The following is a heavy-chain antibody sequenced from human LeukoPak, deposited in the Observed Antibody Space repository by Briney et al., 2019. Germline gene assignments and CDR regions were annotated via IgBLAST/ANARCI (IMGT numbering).Heavy chain of an antibody. Sequence: SETLSLTCTVSGGSISSYYWSWIRQPPGKGLEWIGYIYYSGSTNYSPSLKSRVTISVDTSKNQFSLKLSSVTAADTAVYYCARGDYYDSSGYSNWFDPWGQGTLVTVSS. CDR3: ARGDYYDSSGYSNWFDP. J-gene: IGHJ5*02. D-gene: IGHD3-22*01. V-gene: IGHV4-59*01. CDR2: IYYSGST. CDR1: GGSISSYY.